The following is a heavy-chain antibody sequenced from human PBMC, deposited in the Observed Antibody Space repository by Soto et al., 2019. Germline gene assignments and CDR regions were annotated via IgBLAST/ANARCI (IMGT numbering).Heavy chain of an antibody. V-gene: IGHV4-39*01. CDR2: IYYSGST. D-gene: IGHD3-3*01. CDR3: ARRSGYYKYYGMGV. Sequence: SETLSLTCTVSGGSISSSSYYWGWIRQPPGKGLEWIGSIYYSGSTYYNPSLKSRVTISVDTSKNQFSLKLSSVTAADTAVYYCARRSGYYKYYGMGVWGQGTTVTVSS. J-gene: IGHJ6*02. CDR1: GGSISSSSYY.